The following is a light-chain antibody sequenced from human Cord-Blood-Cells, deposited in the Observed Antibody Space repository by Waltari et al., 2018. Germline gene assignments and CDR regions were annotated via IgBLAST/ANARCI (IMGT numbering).Light chain of an antibody. V-gene: IGLV4-69*01. CDR1: SGHSRYA. CDR3: QTWGTGIHV. Sequence: QLVLTQSPSASASLGASVKLTCPLSSGHSRYAIACHQQQPEKGPRYLMKLNSDGSHSKGDGIPDRFSGSSSGAERYLTISSLQSEDEADYYCQTWGTGIHVFGTGTKVTVL. J-gene: IGLJ1*01. CDR2: LNSDGSH.